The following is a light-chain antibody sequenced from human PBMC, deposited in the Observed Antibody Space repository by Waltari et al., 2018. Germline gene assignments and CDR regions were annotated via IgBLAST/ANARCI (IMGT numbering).Light chain of an antibody. CDR2: DDT. J-gene: IGLJ2*01. CDR3: QVWDSDSDHVL. V-gene: IGLV3-21*02. Sequence: SVVLSQPPSVSAAPGQTATISCGKNNIEKPYVQWYQQRPGQAPGLVVYDDTARPTGIPERFSGSSSGNTATLTISRVEAGDEADYYCQVWDSDSDHVLFGGGTRLTVL. CDR1: NIEKPY.